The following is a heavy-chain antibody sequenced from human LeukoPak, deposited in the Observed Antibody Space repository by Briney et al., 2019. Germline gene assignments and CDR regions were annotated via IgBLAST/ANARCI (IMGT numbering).Heavy chain of an antibody. CDR3: ARDTGIAVAGTFKYYYYYMDV. D-gene: IGHD6-19*01. V-gene: IGHV1-2*02. CDR1: GYTFTGYY. CDR2: INPNSGGT. J-gene: IGHJ6*03. Sequence: ASVKVSCKASGYTFTGYYMHWVRQAPRQGLEWMGWINPNSGGTNYAQKFQGRVTMTRDTSISTAYMELSRLRSDDTAVYYCARDTGIAVAGTFKYYYYYMDVWGKGTTVTVSS.